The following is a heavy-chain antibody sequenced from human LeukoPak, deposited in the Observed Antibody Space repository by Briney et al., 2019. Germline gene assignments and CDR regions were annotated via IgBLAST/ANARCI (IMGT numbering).Heavy chain of an antibody. CDR1: GFTFSSYA. CDR3: AREAPYYDILAGSGFDY. Sequence: PGGSLRLSCAASGFTFSSYAMSWVRQAPGKGLEWVSAISGSGGSTYYADSVKGRFTISRDNSKNTLYLQMNSLRAEDTAVYYCAREAPYYDILAGSGFDYWGQGTLVTVSS. CDR2: ISGSGGST. V-gene: IGHV3-23*01. J-gene: IGHJ4*02. D-gene: IGHD3-9*01.